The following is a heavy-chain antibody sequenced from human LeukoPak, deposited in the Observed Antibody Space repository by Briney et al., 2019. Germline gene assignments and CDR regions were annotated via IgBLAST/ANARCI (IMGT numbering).Heavy chain of an antibody. J-gene: IGHJ6*03. CDR1: GYTSTGYY. Sequence: ASVKVSCKASGYTSTGYYMHWVRQAPGQGLEWMGWINPNSGGTNYAQKFQGRVTMTRDTSISTAYMELSRLRSDDTAVYYCARGSYCGGDCINYYYYYMDVWGKGTTVTVSS. CDR3: ARGSYCGGDCINYYYYYMDV. CDR2: INPNSGGT. V-gene: IGHV1-2*02. D-gene: IGHD2-21*02.